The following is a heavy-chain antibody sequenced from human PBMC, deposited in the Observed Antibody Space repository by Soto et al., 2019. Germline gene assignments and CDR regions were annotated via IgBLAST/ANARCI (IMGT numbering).Heavy chain of an antibody. D-gene: IGHD1-1*01. V-gene: IGHV3-23*01. J-gene: IGHJ4*02. CDR1: GFTFGTND. CDR3: AKGGYLEQ. Sequence: EVQLLESGGGLVQPGGSLRLSCAASGFTFGTNDMTWVRQAPGKGLEWVSAISASAGSTYYADYVKGRFTVSRDNFKNTLFLQMNSLRAEDTDVYYCAKGGYLEQWGQGTLVTVSS. CDR2: ISASAGST.